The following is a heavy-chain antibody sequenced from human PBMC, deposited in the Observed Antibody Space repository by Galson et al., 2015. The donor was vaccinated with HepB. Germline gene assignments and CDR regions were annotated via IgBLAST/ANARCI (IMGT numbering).Heavy chain of an antibody. J-gene: IGHJ2*01. Sequence: SLRLSCAASGFTFSDYYMSWIRQAPGKGLEWISYISQSGTYTNYADSVKGRFTISRDNAQNSLYLQMNSLRDEDTAVYYCARVYFGSGSSSAYWYFDLWGRGALVTVSS. CDR2: ISQSGTYT. V-gene: IGHV3-11*06. CDR1: GFTFSDYY. D-gene: IGHD3-10*01. CDR3: ARVYFGSGSSSAYWYFDL.